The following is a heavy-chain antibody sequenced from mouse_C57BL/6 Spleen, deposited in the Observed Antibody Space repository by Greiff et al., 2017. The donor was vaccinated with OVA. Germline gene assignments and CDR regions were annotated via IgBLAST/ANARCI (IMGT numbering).Heavy chain of an antibody. CDR1: GYTFTDYE. D-gene: IGHD2-3*01. CDR3: TRHSYDGYSSDYAMDY. V-gene: IGHV1-15*01. J-gene: IGHJ4*01. CDR2: IDPETGGT. Sequence: QVQLQQSGAELVRPGASVTLSCKASGYTFTDYEMHWVKQTPVHGLEWIGAIDPETGGTAYNPKFKGKAILTADKSSSTAYMALRSLSSEDSAVYYCTRHSYDGYSSDYAMDYWGQGTSVTVSS.